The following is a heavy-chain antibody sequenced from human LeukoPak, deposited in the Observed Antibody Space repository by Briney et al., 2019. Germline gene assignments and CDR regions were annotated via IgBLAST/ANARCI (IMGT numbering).Heavy chain of an antibody. J-gene: IGHJ4*02. CDR3: ARLVAVEGSRYFDY. Sequence: PGGSLRLSCAASGFTVSSNYMSWVRQAPGKGLEWVSVIYSGGSTYYADSVKGRFTISRDNSKNTLYLQMNSLRAEDTAVYYCARLVAVEGSRYFDYWGQGTLVTVSS. V-gene: IGHV3-66*04. D-gene: IGHD3-10*01. CDR1: GFTVSSNY. CDR2: IYSGGST.